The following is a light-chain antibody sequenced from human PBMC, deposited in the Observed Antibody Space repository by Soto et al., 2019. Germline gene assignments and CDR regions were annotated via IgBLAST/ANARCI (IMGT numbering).Light chain of an antibody. Sequence: EIVLTQSPGTLSLSPGERATLSCRASQSVASRNLAWYQQKSGQAPRLLIYGASSRAIHTPDRFSGSGSGTDSTLTISGLEPEDFAVYYCQHFGNSLWTFGQGTKWISN. J-gene: IGKJ1*01. CDR1: QSVASRN. CDR3: QHFGNSLWT. CDR2: GAS. V-gene: IGKV3-20*01.